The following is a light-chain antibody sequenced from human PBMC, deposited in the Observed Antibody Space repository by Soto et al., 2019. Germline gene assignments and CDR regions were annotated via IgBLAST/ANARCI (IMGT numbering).Light chain of an antibody. CDR2: GAS. CDR1: QSVSVSC. CDR3: QQYGSSPFT. V-gene: IGKV3-20*01. Sequence: EILLTQSPGTLSLSPGERATLSCRASQSVSVSCLAWYQQKPGQAPRLLTYGASSRATGIPDRFSGSGSGTDFTLTISRLEPEDFAVYYCQQYGSSPFTFGPGTKVDIK. J-gene: IGKJ3*01.